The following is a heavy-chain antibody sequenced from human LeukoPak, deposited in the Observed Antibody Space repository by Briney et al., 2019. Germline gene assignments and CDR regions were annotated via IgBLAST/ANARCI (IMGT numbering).Heavy chain of an antibody. J-gene: IGHJ3*02. CDR2: IYYRDST. D-gene: IGHD3-22*01. CDR3: ARDNYYDTSAYALHI. V-gene: IGHV4-31*03. CDR1: GGSISSGGYY. Sequence: PQTLSLTCTVSGGSISSGGYYWSWIRQHPGKGLEWIGHIYYRDSTYYNPSLKSRVTISADTSKNQFSLELSSVTAAGTAVYYCARDNYYDTSAYALHIWGQGTMVTVSS.